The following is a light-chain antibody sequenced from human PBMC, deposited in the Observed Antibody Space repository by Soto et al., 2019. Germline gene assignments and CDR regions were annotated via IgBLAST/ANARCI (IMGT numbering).Light chain of an antibody. CDR1: QSLLHTNGFNY. CDR2: LGS. Sequence: EIVMTQSPLSLPVTPGEPASISCRSSQSLLHTNGFNYLDWYLQKPGQSPQLLIYLGSYRACGVPDRFSGSGSGTEFTLKNSTVEVEDVGVYYCMQSLQAPPTFGQGTKVQMK. CDR3: MQSLQAPPT. V-gene: IGKV2-28*01. J-gene: IGKJ1*01.